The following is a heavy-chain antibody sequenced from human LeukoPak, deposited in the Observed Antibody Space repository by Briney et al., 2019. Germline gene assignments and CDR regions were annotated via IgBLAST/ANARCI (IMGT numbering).Heavy chain of an antibody. V-gene: IGHV1-69*04. CDR3: ARTGGYSDYYYYTDV. Sequence: ASVKVSCKASGGTFSSYAISWVRQAPGQGLEWMGRIIPILGIANYAQKFQGRVTITADESTSTAYMELSSLRSEDTAVYYCARTGGYSDYYYYTDVWGKGTTVTVSS. J-gene: IGHJ6*03. CDR1: GGTFSSYA. D-gene: IGHD3-16*01. CDR2: IIPILGIA.